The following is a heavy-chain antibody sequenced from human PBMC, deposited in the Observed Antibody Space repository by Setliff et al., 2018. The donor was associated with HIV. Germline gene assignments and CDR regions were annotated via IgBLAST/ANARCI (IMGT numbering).Heavy chain of an antibody. CDR1: GESFSPYY. CDR3: ARGRHYSSSAPFGIDF. Sequence: SETLSLTCAVYGESFSPYYWNWIRQSPGKGLEWIGEISHSGSSNYSPSLESRLTISVDTSKNQVSLKLNSVTAADSAVYYCARGRHYSSSAPFGIDFWGQGTLVTVSS. V-gene: IGHV4-34*01. D-gene: IGHD6-6*01. J-gene: IGHJ4*02. CDR2: ISHSGSS.